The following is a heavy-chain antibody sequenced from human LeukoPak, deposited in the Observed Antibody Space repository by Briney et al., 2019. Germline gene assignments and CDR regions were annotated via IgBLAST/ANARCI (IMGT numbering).Heavy chain of an antibody. CDR1: GGSFSGYY. J-gene: IGHJ4*02. CDR2: INHSGST. V-gene: IGHV4-34*01. Sequence: SETLSLTCAVYGGSFSGYYWSWIRQPPXXXLEWIGEINHSGSTNYNPSLKSRVTISVDTSKNQFSLKLSSVTAADTAVYYCARGLVVPADPPYFDYWGQGTLVTVSS. D-gene: IGHD2-2*01. CDR3: ARGLVVPADPPYFDY.